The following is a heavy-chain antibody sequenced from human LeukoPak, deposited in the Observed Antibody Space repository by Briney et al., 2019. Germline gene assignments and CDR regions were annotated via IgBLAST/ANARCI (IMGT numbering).Heavy chain of an antibody. V-gene: IGHV1-2*02. CDR3: AMIAAAGTFDY. D-gene: IGHD6-13*01. J-gene: IGHJ4*02. CDR1: GYTFTGYY. CDR2: INPNSGGT. Sequence: GASVKVSCKASGYTFTGYYMHWVRQAPGQGLEWMGWINPNSGGTNYAQKFQGRVTMTRDTSINTAYMELSGLRSDDTAVYYCAMIAAAGTFDYWGQGTLVTVSS.